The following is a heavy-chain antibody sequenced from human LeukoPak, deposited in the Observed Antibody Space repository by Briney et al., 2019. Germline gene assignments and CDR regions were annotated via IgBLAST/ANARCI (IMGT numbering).Heavy chain of an antibody. Sequence: PSETLSLTCTVSGGSISSYYWSWIRQPPGKGLEWIGYIYYSGSTYYNPSLKSRVTISVDTSKNQFSLKLSSVTAADTAVYYCARASMIVVDYWGQGTLVTVSS. CDR1: GGSISSYY. CDR2: IYYSGST. J-gene: IGHJ4*02. D-gene: IGHD3-22*01. CDR3: ARASMIVVDY. V-gene: IGHV4-30-4*01.